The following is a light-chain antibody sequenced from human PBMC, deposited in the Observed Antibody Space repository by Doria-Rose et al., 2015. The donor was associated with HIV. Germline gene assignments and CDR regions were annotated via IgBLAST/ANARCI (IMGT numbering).Light chain of an antibody. CDR2: DDF. V-gene: IGLV1-40*01. CDR1: SSNIGAGHA. CDR3: QSYDNTYVV. Sequence: ELMRPPSVSGAPGQWVSISCTGSSSNIGAGHAVHWYQQLPRSAPKLLIYDDFHRPSGVPDRFSGSKSGTSASLAIAGLQADDEADYYCQSYDNTYVVFGGGTRLTVL. J-gene: IGLJ2*01.